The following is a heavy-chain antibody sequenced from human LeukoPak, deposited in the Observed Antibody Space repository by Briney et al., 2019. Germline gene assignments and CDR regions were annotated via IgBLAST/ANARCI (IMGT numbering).Heavy chain of an antibody. Sequence: GGSLRLSCAASGLTFSNYWMHWVRQAPGKGLVWVSRINSDGSSTSYADSVKGRFTISRDNAKNTLYLQMNSLRAEDTAVYYCAREGHDSSGYYYWGQGTLVTVSS. J-gene: IGHJ4*02. D-gene: IGHD3-22*01. CDR3: AREGHDSSGYYY. CDR2: INSDGSST. CDR1: GLTFSNYW. V-gene: IGHV3-74*01.